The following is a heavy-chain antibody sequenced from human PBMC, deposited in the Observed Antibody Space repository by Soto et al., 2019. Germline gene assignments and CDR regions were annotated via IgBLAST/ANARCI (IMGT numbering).Heavy chain of an antibody. D-gene: IGHD2-15*01. CDR1: GFTFSSYG. J-gene: IGHJ4*02. CDR2: IWYDGSNK. CDR3: AREGGAGYCSGGSCYSFDY. V-gene: IGHV3-33*01. Sequence: QVQLVDSGGGVVQPGRSLRLSCAAYGFTFSSYGMHWVRQAPGKGLEWVAVIWYDGSNKYYADSVKGRFTISRDNSKNTLYLQMNSLRAEDTAVYYCAREGGAGYCSGGSCYSFDYWGQGTLVTVSS.